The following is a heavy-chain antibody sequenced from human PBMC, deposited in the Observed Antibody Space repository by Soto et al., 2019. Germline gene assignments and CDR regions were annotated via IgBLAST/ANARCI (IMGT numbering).Heavy chain of an antibody. CDR1: GFTFSSYS. J-gene: IGHJ3*02. CDR2: ISSSSSYI. V-gene: IGHV3-21*03. Sequence: GGSLRLSCAASGFTFSSYSMNWVRQAPGKGLEWVSSISSSSSYIYYSDSVKGRFTISRDNAKNSLYLQMNSLRAEDTCVYYCAIVSGVVGARFDALTIWGRETMVT. D-gene: IGHD1-26*01. CDR3: AIVSGVVGARFDALTI.